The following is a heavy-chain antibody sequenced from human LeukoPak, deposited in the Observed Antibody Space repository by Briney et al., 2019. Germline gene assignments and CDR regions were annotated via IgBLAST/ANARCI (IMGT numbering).Heavy chain of an antibody. CDR1: GGSISSSSYY. CDR2: IYYSGST. J-gene: IGHJ3*02. Sequence: SETLSLTCTVSGGSISSSSYYWGWIRQPPGKGLEWIGHIYYSGSTYYNPSLKSRVSISVDTSKKHFSLRLSSVTAADTAVYYCARLGGYSYGYSGAFDIWGQGTMVTVSS. V-gene: IGHV4-39*02. CDR3: ARLGGYSYGYSGAFDI. D-gene: IGHD5-18*01.